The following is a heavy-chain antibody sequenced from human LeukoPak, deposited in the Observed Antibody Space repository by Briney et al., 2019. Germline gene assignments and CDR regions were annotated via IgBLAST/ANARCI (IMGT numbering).Heavy chain of an antibody. Sequence: PGGSLRLSCAASGFTFSSYGMHWVRQAPGKGLEWVAVISYDGSNKYYADSVKGRFTISRDNSKNTLYLQMNSLRAEDTAVYYCAKGDCGTSSCYDASSYWGQGTLVTVSS. J-gene: IGHJ4*02. CDR2: ISYDGSNK. CDR3: AKGDCGTSSCYDASSY. D-gene: IGHD2-2*01. V-gene: IGHV3-30*18. CDR1: GFTFSSYG.